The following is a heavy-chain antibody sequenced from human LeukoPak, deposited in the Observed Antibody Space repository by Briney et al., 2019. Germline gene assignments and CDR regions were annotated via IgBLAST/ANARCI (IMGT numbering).Heavy chain of an antibody. D-gene: IGHD3-22*01. Sequence: ASVKVSCKASGGTFSSYAISWVRQAPGQGLEWMGRIIPILGIANYAQKFQGRVTITADKSTSTAYMELSSLRSEDTAVYYYACRDYYDSQPFDYWGQGTLVTVSS. V-gene: IGHV1-69*04. CDR1: GGTFSSYA. CDR2: IIPILGIA. CDR3: ACRDYYDSQPFDY. J-gene: IGHJ4*02.